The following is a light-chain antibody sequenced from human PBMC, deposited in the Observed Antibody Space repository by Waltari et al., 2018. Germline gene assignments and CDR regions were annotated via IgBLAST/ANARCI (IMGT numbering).Light chain of an antibody. CDR2: GNN. V-gene: IGLV1-44*01. CDR1: SFNIGSHT. Sequence: QSVLTQTPSPSGTPGQRGTISCSGSSFNIGSHTVNSDQQLPGTAPKLIMFGNNHRPSGVPGRFSGSKSGTSASLAISGLQSEDEADYYCGVWDDSLNGVVFGGGTKLTVL. CDR3: GVWDDSLNGVV. J-gene: IGLJ2*01.